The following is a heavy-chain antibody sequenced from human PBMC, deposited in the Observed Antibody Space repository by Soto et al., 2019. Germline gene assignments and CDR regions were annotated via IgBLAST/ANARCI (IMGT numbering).Heavy chain of an antibody. Sequence: SDTLSLTFAVSGCSISRSIWWSWFRQPPGKGLEWIGEIHHSGSTNYSPSLKSRVTISVDKSRNQLSLKLRSVTAADTAVYYCASLAENCGSSYWGQGTLVTVSS. D-gene: IGHD6-6*01. CDR3: ASLAENCGSSY. V-gene: IGHV4-4*02. J-gene: IGHJ4*02. CDR2: IHHSGST. CDR1: GCSISRSIW.